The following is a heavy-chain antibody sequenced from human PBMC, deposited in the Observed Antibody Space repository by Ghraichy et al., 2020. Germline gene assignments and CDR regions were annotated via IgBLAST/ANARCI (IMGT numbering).Heavy chain of an antibody. Sequence: GGSLRLSCAASGFTFSTYSMNWVRQAPGKGLEWVSSISDSSSYIYYADSVKGRFTISRDNAQNSLYLQMNSLRAEDTAVYYCARHPGTQNWFDSWGQGILVTVSS. J-gene: IGHJ5*01. CDR3: ARHPGTQNWFDS. V-gene: IGHV3-21*01. CDR1: GFTFSTYS. CDR2: ISDSSSYI. D-gene: IGHD3-10*01.